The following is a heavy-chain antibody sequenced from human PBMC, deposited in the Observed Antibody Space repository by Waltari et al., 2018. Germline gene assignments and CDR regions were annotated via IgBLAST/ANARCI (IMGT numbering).Heavy chain of an antibody. CDR1: VFTFSSYS. Sequence: EVQLVESGGGLVQPGGSLRLSCAASVFTFSSYSMNWVRQAPGKGLEGVSYISSSSSTIYYADSVKGRFTISRDNAKNSLYLQMNSLRAEDTAVYYCARFLEYYYYYMDVWGKGTTVTVSS. V-gene: IGHV3-48*04. J-gene: IGHJ6*03. CDR3: ARFLEYYYYYMDV. CDR2: ISSSSSTI. D-gene: IGHD3-3*01.